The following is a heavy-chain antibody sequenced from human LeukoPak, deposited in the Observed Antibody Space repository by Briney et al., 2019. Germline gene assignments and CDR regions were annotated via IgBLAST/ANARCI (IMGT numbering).Heavy chain of an antibody. J-gene: IGHJ4*02. V-gene: IGHV1-46*01. CDR2: INPSGGST. CDR3: AISISRGPHNLWTFDY. D-gene: IGHD1-1*01. Sequence: GASVKVSCKASGYTFTSYYMHWVRQAPGQGLEWMGIINPSGGSTSYAQKFQGRVTMTRDTSTSTVYMELSSLRSEDTAVYYCAISISRGPHNLWTFDYWGQGTLVTVSS. CDR1: GYTFTSYY.